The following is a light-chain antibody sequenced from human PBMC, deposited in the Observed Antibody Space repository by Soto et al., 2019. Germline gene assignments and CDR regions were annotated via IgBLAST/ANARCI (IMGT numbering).Light chain of an antibody. Sequence: IVMTQSPATLSVSPGERVTFSCRVSQGIRNHLAWYQHKPGQAPRLLISYGSAGATGIPARFSGSGSGTEFTLTINSLQSEDFAVYYCQQFYTWPVTFGGGTKVEIK. J-gene: IGKJ4*01. CDR3: QQFYTWPVT. V-gene: IGKV3-15*01. CDR2: YGS. CDR1: QGIRNH.